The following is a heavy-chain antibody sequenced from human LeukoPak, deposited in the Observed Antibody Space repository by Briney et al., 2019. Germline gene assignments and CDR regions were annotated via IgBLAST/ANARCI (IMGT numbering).Heavy chain of an antibody. CDR1: GF. CDR2: INTDGSST. J-gene: IGHJ4*02. CDR3: ARAGRGGYNYADY. Sequence: GGSLRLSCAASGFIHWVRQAPGKGLVWVSRINTDGSSTSYADSVKGRFTISRDNAKNTVYLQMNSLRAEDTAVYYCARAGRGGYNYADYWGQGTLVTVSS. V-gene: IGHV3-74*01. D-gene: IGHD5-24*01.